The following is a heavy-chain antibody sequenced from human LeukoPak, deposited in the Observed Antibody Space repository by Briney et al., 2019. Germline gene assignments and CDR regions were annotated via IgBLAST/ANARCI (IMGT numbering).Heavy chain of an antibody. CDR2: IYYSGST. CDR1: GGSISSSSYY. V-gene: IGHV4-39*01. CDR3: ARQIWVRGVIWTDDY. Sequence: SETLSLTCTVSGGSISSSSYYWGWIRQPPGKGLEWIGSIYYSGSTYYNPSLKSRVTISVDTSKNQFSLKLSSVTAADTAVYYCARQIWVRGVIWTDDYWGQGTLVTVSS. J-gene: IGHJ4*02. D-gene: IGHD3-10*01.